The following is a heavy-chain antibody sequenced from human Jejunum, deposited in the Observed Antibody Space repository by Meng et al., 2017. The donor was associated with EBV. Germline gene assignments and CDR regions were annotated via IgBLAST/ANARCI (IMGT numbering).Heavy chain of an antibody. CDR1: GFTFTNYD. CDR2: MNPSNGKT. J-gene: IGHJ5*02. V-gene: IGHV1-8*01. CDR3: ARGAQPIDL. Sequence: QVQLVQSGAEVKKPGASVKVSCKASGFTFTNYDINWVRQASGQGLEWMGWMNPSNGKTGYAQKFQGRVTMTRDASTSTAYMELSSLRSDDTAVYFCARGAQPIDLWGLGTLVTVSS. D-gene: IGHD3-3*01.